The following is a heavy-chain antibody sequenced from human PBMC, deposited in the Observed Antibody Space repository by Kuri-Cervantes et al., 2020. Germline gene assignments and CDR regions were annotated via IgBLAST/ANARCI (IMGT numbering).Heavy chain of an antibody. CDR3: DREMIDSDAFDI. CDR2: IWYDGNQN. Sequence: GESLKISCAASGFIFSSYGMHWVRQAPGKGLEWVAVIWYDGNQNYYVDSVKGRFTISRENAKNSLYLQMNSLTIGDTAVYYCDREMIDSDAFDIWGLGTMVTVSS. CDR1: GFIFSSYG. J-gene: IGHJ3*02. D-gene: IGHD3-22*01. V-gene: IGHV3-33*01.